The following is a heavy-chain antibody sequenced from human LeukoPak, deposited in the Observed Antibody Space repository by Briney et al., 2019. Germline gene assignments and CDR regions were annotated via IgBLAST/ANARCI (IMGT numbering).Heavy chain of an antibody. CDR3: AREHSSSWDQFDY. J-gene: IGHJ4*02. Sequence: VASVKVSCKASGYTFTGYYMHWVRQAPGQGLEWMGWINPNSGGTNYAQKFQGWVTMTRDTSISTAYMELSRLRSDDTAVYHCAREHSSSWDQFDYWGQGTLVTVSS. V-gene: IGHV1-2*04. D-gene: IGHD6-13*01. CDR2: INPNSGGT. CDR1: GYTFTGYY.